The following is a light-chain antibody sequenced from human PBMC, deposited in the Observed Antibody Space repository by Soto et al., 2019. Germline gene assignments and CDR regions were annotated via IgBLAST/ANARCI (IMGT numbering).Light chain of an antibody. Sequence: DIQMTQSPSSLSASVGDRVTITCRASQTISTYLHWYQQKPGKAPKLLIFAASSLHSGVPSRFSGSGSGTDFTLTIINLQPEDFATYYCQQSYTTPLTFGGGTKVEI. CDR3: QQSYTTPLT. J-gene: IGKJ4*01. CDR2: AAS. CDR1: QTISTY. V-gene: IGKV1-39*01.